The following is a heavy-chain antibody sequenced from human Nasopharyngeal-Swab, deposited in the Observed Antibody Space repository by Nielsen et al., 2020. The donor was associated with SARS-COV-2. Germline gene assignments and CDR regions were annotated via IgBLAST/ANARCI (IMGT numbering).Heavy chain of an antibody. CDR1: GYTFIDHY. D-gene: IGHD1-1*01. CDR2: INPNSVDP. V-gene: IGHV1-2*02. CDR3: AKNSDNYYFDF. Sequence: SVKVSCTASGYTFIDHYMHWVRQAPVQALEWMGWINPNSVDPTYARKFKGRVTLTRDTSTSTAFMELSSLAADDTAVYYCAKNSDNYYFDFWGQGTLVTVSS. J-gene: IGHJ4*02.